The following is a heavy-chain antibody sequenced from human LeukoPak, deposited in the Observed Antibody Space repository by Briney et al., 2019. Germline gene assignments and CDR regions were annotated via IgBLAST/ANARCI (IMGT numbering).Heavy chain of an antibody. CDR3: ARGHYVPSSGGNLLRVLYFQN. D-gene: IGHD2-15*01. V-gene: IGHV1-18*01. J-gene: IGHJ1*01. CDR2: ISAYNGNT. CDR1: GYTFTSYG. Sequence: GASVKVSCKASGYTFTSYGISWVRQAPGQGLEWMGWISAYNGNTNYAQKLQGRVTMTTDTSTSTAYMELRSLRFEDTAVYYCARGHYVPSSGGNLLRVLYFQNWGQGTLVTVSS.